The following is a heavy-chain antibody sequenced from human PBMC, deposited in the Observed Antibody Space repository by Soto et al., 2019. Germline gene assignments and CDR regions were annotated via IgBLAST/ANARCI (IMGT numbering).Heavy chain of an antibody. J-gene: IGHJ5*02. D-gene: IGHD6-19*01. CDR2: ISAYNGNT. CDR1: GYTFTSYG. V-gene: IGHV1-18*01. CDR3: ARVRGVAVAGTSWFDP. Sequence: QVQLVQSGAEVKKPGASVKVSCKASGYTFTSYGISWVRQAPGQGLEWMGWISAYNGNTNYAQKLQGRVTMTTDTYTSTAYKELRSLRSDDTAVYYCARVRGVAVAGTSWFDPWGQGTLVTVSS.